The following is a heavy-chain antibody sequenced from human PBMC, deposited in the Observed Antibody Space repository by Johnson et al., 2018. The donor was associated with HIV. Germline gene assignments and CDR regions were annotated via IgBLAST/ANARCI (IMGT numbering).Heavy chain of an antibody. D-gene: IGHD3-22*01. CDR2: ISFDGNLK. CDR1: GLSFSNFG. CDR3: AQGGGYGEDDVFDI. Sequence: QVKLVESGGGVVQPGKSLTLSCVVSGLSFSNFGIHWVRQAPGKGPEWVAVISFDGNLKKYADSVMGRFTISRDNSKNSLYLQMNSLRPEDTALYYCAQGGGYGEDDVFDIWGQGTMVTVSS. V-gene: IGHV3-30*03. J-gene: IGHJ3*02.